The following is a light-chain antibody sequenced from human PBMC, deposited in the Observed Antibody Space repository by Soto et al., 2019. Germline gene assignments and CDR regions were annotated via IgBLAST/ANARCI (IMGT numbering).Light chain of an antibody. Sequence: QSALTQPASVSGAPEQSITISCTGTSSDVGSYNLVSWYQQHPGKAPTVMIYEATKRHSGVCNRFSGSKSGNTASLTISGLQAEDEADYYCCASAGSGTVVFGGGTKLTVL. CDR3: CASAGSGTVV. J-gene: IGLJ3*02. V-gene: IGLV2-23*01. CDR1: SSDVGSYNL. CDR2: EAT.